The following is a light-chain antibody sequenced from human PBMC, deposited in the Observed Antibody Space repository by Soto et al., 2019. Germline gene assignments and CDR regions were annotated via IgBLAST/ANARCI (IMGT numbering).Light chain of an antibody. CDR3: QHYHNWPPWT. Sequence: EIVMTQSPATLSASPGERVTLSCRASQSVSVNLAWYQQNPGQAPRLLIYGASTRATGIPARFSGSGFGTEFTLTISSLQSEDFAVYYCQHYHNWPPWTFGQGTKVEIK. V-gene: IGKV3-15*01. CDR1: QSVSVN. J-gene: IGKJ1*01. CDR2: GAS.